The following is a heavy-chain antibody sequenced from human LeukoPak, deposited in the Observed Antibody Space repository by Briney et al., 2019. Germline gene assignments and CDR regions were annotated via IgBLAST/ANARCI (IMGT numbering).Heavy chain of an antibody. CDR2: INTDGSST. J-gene: IGHJ6*02. D-gene: IGHD6-19*01. Sequence: GGSLRLSCAASGFTFGNYWMHWVRQGPGKGLVWVSLINTDGSSTTYADSVKGRFTISRDNAKNTLYLQMNSLRVEDTAVYYCARVVYSSGWYYYYGMDVWGQGTTVTVSS. CDR1: GFTFGNYW. CDR3: ARVVYSSGWYYYYGMDV. V-gene: IGHV3-74*01.